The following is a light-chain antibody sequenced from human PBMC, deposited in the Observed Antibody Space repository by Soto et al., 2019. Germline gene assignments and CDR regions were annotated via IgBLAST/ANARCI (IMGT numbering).Light chain of an antibody. J-gene: IGKJ1*01. CDR3: QQSYITPRT. V-gene: IGKV1-39*01. Sequence: DIRMTQSPSSQSASVGDRITITCRASLSISSSLNWYQQKPGEAPRLLIYAASRLQSGAPSRFSGSGSGTDFTLTITSLQPEDFATYYCQQSYITPRTFGQGTKVDIK. CDR2: AAS. CDR1: LSISSS.